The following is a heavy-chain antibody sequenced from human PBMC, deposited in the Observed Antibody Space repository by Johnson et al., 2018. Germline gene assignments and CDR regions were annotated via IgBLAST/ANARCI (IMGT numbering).Heavy chain of an antibody. CDR2: IWYDGMKK. J-gene: IGHJ6*02. Sequence: QVQLVESGGGVVQPGGSXRLSCEASGFRFSSYGMHWVRQAPGKGLEWVAVIWYDGMKKYYVESVKGRFTISRENSKNKLSFQMNTRRAEDTAVYYCGKGRYDYDSSGYYGMDVWGQGTTVSVSS. CDR3: GKGRYDYDSSGYYGMDV. D-gene: IGHD3-22*01. CDR1: GFRFSSYG. V-gene: IGHV3-30*02.